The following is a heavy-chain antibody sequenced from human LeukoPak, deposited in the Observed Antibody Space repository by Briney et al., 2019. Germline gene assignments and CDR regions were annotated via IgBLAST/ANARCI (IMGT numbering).Heavy chain of an antibody. D-gene: IGHD3-10*01. CDR3: ARGGYYGSGNDFRFDP. CDR1: GGSISSYY. CDR2: IYYSGST. J-gene: IGHJ5*02. V-gene: IGHV4-59*01. Sequence: SETLSLTCTVSGGSISSYYWSWIRQPPGKGLEWIGYIYYSGSTNYKPSLKSRVTISVDTSKNQFSLKLTSVTAAGTAVYYCARGGYYGSGNDFRFDPWGQGTLVTVS.